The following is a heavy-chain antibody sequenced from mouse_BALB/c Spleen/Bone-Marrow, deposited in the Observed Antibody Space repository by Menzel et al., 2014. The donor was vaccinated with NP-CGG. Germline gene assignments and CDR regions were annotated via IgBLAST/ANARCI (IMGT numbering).Heavy chain of an antibody. V-gene: IGHV14-3*02. CDR1: GFNIKDTY. CDR2: IDPANGNT. CDR3: ASYYYGSSSFAY. Sequence: VQLQQSGAELVKPGASVKLSCTASGFNIKDTYMHWVKQRPEQGLEWIGRIDPANGNTKYDPKFQGKATITADTSSNTAYLQLSSLTSEDTAVYYCASYYYGSSSFAYWGQGTLVTLSA. D-gene: IGHD1-1*01. J-gene: IGHJ3*01.